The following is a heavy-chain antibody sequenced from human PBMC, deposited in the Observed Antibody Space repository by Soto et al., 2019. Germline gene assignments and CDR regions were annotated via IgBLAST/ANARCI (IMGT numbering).Heavy chain of an antibody. CDR2: ISAYNGNT. J-gene: IGHJ4*02. CDR1: GYTFTSYG. V-gene: IGHV1-18*01. CDR3: ARDQTQTLRFLEWLPTHSPFDC. Sequence: QVQLVQSGAEVKKPGASVKVSCKASGYTFTSYGISWVRQAPGQGLEWMGWISAYNGNTNYAQKLQGRVTMTTDTSTSPAYMELRSLRSDDTAVYFCARDQTQTLRFLEWLPTHSPFDCWGQGTLVTVSS. D-gene: IGHD3-3*01.